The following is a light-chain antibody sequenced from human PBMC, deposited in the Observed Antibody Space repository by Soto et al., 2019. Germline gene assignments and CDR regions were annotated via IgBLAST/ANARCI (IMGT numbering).Light chain of an antibody. CDR3: SPYTSSGTDYV. Sequence: QSALTQPASVSGSPGQSITISCTGTSSDVGGYNYVSWYQQHPGKAPKLMIYDVSDRPSGVSNRFSGSKSGNTASPTISGLQAEDEADYYCSPYTSSGTDYVFGTGTKVTVL. V-gene: IGLV2-14*03. J-gene: IGLJ1*01. CDR2: DVS. CDR1: SSDVGGYNY.